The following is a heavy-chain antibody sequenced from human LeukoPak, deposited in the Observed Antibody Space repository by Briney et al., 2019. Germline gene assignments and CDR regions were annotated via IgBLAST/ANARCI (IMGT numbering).Heavy chain of an antibody. CDR3: ARVVQQRYYYYYMDV. Sequence: ASVKVSCKASGYTFTGYYMHWVRQAPGQGLEWMGWINPNSGGTNYAQKFQGRVTMTRDTSISTAYMELSSLRSEDTAVYYCARVVQQRYYYYYMDVWGKGTTVTISS. D-gene: IGHD1-1*01. CDR1: GYTFTGYY. V-gene: IGHV1-2*02. CDR2: INPNSGGT. J-gene: IGHJ6*03.